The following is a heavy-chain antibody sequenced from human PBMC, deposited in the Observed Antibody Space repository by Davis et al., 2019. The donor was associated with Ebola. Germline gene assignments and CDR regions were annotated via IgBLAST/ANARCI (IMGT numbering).Heavy chain of an antibody. J-gene: IGHJ6*02. D-gene: IGHD3-10*01. V-gene: IGHV4-4*02. CDR1: GGSISSSNW. CDR3: ARVRIGWFRELLYNAYGMDV. CDR2: IYHSGST. Sequence: SETLSLTCAVSGGSISSSNWWSWVRQPPGKGLGWIGEIYHSGSTNYNPPLKSRVTISVDKSKNQFSLKLSSVTAADTAVYYCARVRIGWFRELLYNAYGMDVWGQGTTVTVSS.